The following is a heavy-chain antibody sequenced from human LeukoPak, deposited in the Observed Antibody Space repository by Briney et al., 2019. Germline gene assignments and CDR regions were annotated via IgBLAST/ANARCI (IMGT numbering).Heavy chain of an antibody. Sequence: PGGSLRLSCSASGFTFSTNSMHWVRQAPGKGLEFVSAITSNGGSTYYADSVKGRFTISRDNSKNTLYLQMSSLRAEDTAVYYCAKVRSYHLYWGQGTLVTVSS. CDR2: ITSNGGST. D-gene: IGHD3-16*02. V-gene: IGHV3-64D*08. CDR3: AKVRSYHLY. CDR1: GFTFSTNS. J-gene: IGHJ4*02.